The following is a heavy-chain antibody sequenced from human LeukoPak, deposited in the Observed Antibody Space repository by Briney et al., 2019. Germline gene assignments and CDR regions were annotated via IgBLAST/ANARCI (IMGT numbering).Heavy chain of an antibody. CDR3: ARGLSGAPDY. D-gene: IGHD3-10*01. Sequence: GGSLRPSCVGSGFTFSNHALHWVRQFPGKRLEYVSAISNTGRSTHYTDSVKGRFTVSRDNSKETVYLQLGSLRPEDTALYYCARGLSGAPDYWGRGTLVTVSS. CDR2: ISNTGRST. J-gene: IGHJ1*01. V-gene: IGHV3-64*02. CDR1: GFTFSNHA.